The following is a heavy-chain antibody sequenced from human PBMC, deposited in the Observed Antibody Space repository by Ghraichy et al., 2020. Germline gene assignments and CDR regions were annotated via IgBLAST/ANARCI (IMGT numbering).Heavy chain of an antibody. CDR2: ISSSSSTI. CDR3: VYFGGYCSSTSCSF. Sequence: GGSLRLSCAASGFTFSSYSMNWVRQAPGKGLEWVSYISSSSSTIYYADSVKGRFTISRDNAKNSLYLQTNSLRDEDTAVYYCVYFGGYCSSTSCSFWGQGTLVTVSS. D-gene: IGHD2-2*01. J-gene: IGHJ4*02. CDR1: GFTFSSYS. V-gene: IGHV3-48*02.